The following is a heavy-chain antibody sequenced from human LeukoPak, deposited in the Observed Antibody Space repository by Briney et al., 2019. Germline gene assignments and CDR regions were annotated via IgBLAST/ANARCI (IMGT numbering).Heavy chain of an antibody. CDR1: GFTFSSYT. D-gene: IGHD2-15*01. Sequence: GGSLRLSCAASGFTFSSYTMHWVRQAPGKGLEWVATISYDGSNKYYADSVKGRFTVSRDNSKNTLYLQMNSLRPEDTAVYYCARTSDYIVVVVAATLGAFDIWGQGTMVTVSS. CDR3: ARTSDYIVVVVAATLGAFDI. J-gene: IGHJ3*02. V-gene: IGHV3-30-3*01. CDR2: ISYDGSNK.